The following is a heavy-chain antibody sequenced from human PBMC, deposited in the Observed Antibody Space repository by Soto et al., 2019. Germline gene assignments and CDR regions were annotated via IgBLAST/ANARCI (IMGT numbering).Heavy chain of an antibody. CDR1: GDSISSPNW. Sequence: SETLSLTCAVSGDSISSPNWWSWYRQPPGKGLELIGEMFASGSSNYNPSLNGRVTISLDTSKNHFSLKLTSLTAADTAIYYCAREGFDHRPDYWGQGIPVTVS. CDR2: MFASGSS. J-gene: IGHJ4*02. V-gene: IGHV4-4*02. CDR3: AREGFDHRPDY.